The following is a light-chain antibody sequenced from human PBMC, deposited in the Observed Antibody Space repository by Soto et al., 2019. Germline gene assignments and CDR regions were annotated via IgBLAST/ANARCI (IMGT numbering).Light chain of an antibody. CDR3: QQANSFPLT. CDR2: GAS. V-gene: IGKV1-12*01. J-gene: IGKJ5*01. CDR1: QGISRW. Sequence: DIQMTQSPSFVSASVGDRVTITCRASQGISRWLAWYQQRPGKAPELLIYGASSLQSGVPSRFSGSGSGTDFTLTISRLQPEDFATYYCQQANSFPLTFVQGTRLEIK.